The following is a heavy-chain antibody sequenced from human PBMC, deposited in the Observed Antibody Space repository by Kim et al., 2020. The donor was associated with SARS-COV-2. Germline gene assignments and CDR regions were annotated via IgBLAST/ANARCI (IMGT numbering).Heavy chain of an antibody. V-gene: IGHV3-66*01. J-gene: IGHJ1*01. Sequence: AESGQCRIIISRDPSKNTLYLQMNSLRAEDTAVYYCATVVFYYDAGYFKNWGQGTLVIVSS. D-gene: IGHD3-22*01. CDR3: ATVVFYYDAGYFKN.